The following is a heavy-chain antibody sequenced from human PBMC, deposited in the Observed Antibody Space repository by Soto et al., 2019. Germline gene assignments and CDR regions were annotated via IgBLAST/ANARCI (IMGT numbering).Heavy chain of an antibody. CDR1: RFTFSSYA. Sequence: GRSLRLSCAASRFTFSSYAMSWVRQAPGKGLEWVSAISGSGGSTYYADSVKGRFTISRDNSKNTLYLQMNSLRVEDTAVYYCANPRGYCSSTSCPALDAFDIWGQGTMVTVS. CDR3: ANPRGYCSSTSCPALDAFDI. V-gene: IGHV3-23*01. D-gene: IGHD2-2*01. J-gene: IGHJ3*02. CDR2: ISGSGGST.